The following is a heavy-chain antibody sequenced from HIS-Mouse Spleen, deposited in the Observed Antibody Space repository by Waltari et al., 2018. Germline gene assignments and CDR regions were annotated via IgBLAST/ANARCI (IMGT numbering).Heavy chain of an antibody. J-gene: IGHJ2*01. Sequence: QLQLQESGPGLVKPSETLSLTCTVSGGSISSSSYYWGWIRQPPGKGLEWIVSIYYSGGTYYNPCLKSRVTRAVDTSKNQFSLKLSSVTAADTAVYYCAREIPYSSSWYDWYFDLWGRGTLVTVSS. V-gene: IGHV4-39*07. CDR3: AREIPYSSSWYDWYFDL. D-gene: IGHD6-13*01. CDR1: GGSISSSSYY. CDR2: IYYSGGT.